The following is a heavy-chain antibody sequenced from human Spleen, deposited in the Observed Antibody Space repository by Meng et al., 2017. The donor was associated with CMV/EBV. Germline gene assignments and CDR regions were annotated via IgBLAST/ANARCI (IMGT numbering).Heavy chain of an antibody. Sequence: SETLSLTCTVSGDSISNIDYYWTWIRQSPTKGLEWIGYSFYSGSTYYNPSLKSRVTISIDKSKNQFSLNLSSVTAADTAVYYCARGCPIQTNGVCYPNWFDPWGQGALVTSPQ. CDR3: ARGCPIQTNGVCYPNWFDP. J-gene: IGHJ5*02. V-gene: IGHV4-30-4*08. D-gene: IGHD2-8*01. CDR2: SFYSGST. CDR1: GDSISNIDYY.